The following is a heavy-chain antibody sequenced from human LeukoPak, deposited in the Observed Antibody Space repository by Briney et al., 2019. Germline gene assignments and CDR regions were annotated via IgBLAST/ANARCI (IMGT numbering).Heavy chain of an antibody. J-gene: IGHJ4*02. CDR3: ARGLDTAMVEQYYFDY. CDR2: IYYSVST. Sequence: ESGPTLVKPSETLSLTCTVSGGSISSSSYYWGWIRQPPGKGLEWIGSIYYSVSTYYNPSLKSRVTISVDTSKNQFSLKLSSVTAADTAVYYCARGLDTAMVEQYYFDYWGQGALVTVSS. CDR1: GGSISSSSYY. D-gene: IGHD5-18*01. V-gene: IGHV4-39*01.